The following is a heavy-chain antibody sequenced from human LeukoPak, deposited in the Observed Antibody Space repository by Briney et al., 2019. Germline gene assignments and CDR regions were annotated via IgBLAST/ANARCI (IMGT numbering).Heavy chain of an antibody. J-gene: IGHJ4*02. D-gene: IGHD6-19*01. CDR2: IIPIFGTA. V-gene: IGHV1-69*01. CDR1: GGTFSSYA. CDR3: AREAGYISGWFDY. Sequence: GASVKVSCKASGGTFSSYAISWVRQAPGQGLEWMGGIIPIFGTANYAQKFQGRVTITADESTSTAYMELSSLRSEDTAVYYCAREAGYISGWFDYWGQGTLVTVSS.